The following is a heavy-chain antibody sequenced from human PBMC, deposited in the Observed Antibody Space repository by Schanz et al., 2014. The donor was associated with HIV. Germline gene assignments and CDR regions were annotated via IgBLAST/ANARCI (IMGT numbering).Heavy chain of an antibody. CDR3: ARDDCSGGSCYSNYYYGMDV. CDR2: MWYDESHK. Sequence: QVQLVESGGGVVQPGRSLRLSCAVSGFTFSSSGMHWVRQAPGKGLEWVAAMWYDESHKGYADSVKGRFTISRDNSKNTLYLQMNSLRAEDTAMYYCARDDCSGGSCYSNYYYGMDVWGQGTTVTVSS. CDR1: GFTFSSSG. V-gene: IGHV3-33*01. D-gene: IGHD2-15*01. J-gene: IGHJ6*02.